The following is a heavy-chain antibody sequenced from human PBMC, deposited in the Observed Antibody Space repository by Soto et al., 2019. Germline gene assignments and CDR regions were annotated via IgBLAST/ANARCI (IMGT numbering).Heavy chain of an antibody. CDR2: ISLSGSQI. CDR1: GLMYSSYS. J-gene: IGHJ6*02. V-gene: IGHV3-21*01. Sequence: EVQLVESGGGLVKPGGSVRLSCVASGLMYSSYSMSWVRQAPEKGLEWVAFISLSGSQINYAASVEGRFTISRDNAKNALYLQMNTVRVEDTAIYYCARVISCGGGTCSSVHQYYGMDVWGPGTTVTVSS. D-gene: IGHD2-21*01. CDR3: ARVISCGGGTCSSVHQYYGMDV.